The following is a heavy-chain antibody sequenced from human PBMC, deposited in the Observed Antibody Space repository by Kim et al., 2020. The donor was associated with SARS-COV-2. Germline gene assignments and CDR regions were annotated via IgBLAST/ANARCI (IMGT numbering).Heavy chain of an antibody. Sequence: SETLSLTCTVSGGSISSSSYYWGWIRQPPGKGLEWIGSIYYSGSTYYNPSLKSRVTISVDTSKNQFSLKLSSVTAADTAVYYCARHVGGDGYNADGPYNWFDPWGQGTLVTVSS. CDR1: GGSISSSSYY. V-gene: IGHV4-39*01. CDR3: ARHVGGDGYNADGPYNWFDP. J-gene: IGHJ5*02. D-gene: IGHD2-21*01. CDR2: IYYSGST.